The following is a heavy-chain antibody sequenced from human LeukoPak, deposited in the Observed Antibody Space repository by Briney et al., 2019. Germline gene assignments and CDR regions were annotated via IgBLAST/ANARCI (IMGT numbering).Heavy chain of an antibody. Sequence: GGSLGLSCAASGFTFRNYVIHWVRQAPGKGLEWVAVTSSDLNVKLYADSVKGRFTISRDNSRSTLYLQMNSLRPEGTAIYYCAREGYYGSGSPPSLYFDYWGQGTLVTVSS. CDR1: GFTFRNYV. CDR2: TSSDLNVK. J-gene: IGHJ4*02. CDR3: AREGYYGSGSPPSLYFDY. D-gene: IGHD3-10*01. V-gene: IGHV3-30-3*01.